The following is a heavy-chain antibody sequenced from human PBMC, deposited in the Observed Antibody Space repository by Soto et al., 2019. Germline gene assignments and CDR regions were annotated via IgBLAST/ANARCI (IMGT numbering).Heavy chain of an antibody. CDR2: ISYDGSSK. V-gene: IGHV3-30-3*01. D-gene: IGHD2-15*01. Sequence: QVQLVESGGGVVQPGRSLRLSCAASRFTFSSYAMHWVRQAPGKGLEWVAVISYDGSSKYYADSVKGRFTISRDNSKNTLYLQMHRLRAEDTAVYYCARDHVVVATTFRASYYGMDVWGQGTTVTVSS. J-gene: IGHJ6*02. CDR3: ARDHVVVATTFRASYYGMDV. CDR1: RFTFSSYA.